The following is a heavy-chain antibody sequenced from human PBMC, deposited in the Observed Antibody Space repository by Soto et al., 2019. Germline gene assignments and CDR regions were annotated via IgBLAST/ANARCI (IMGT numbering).Heavy chain of an antibody. CDR1: GYTFTSYD. V-gene: IGHV1-8*01. CDR3: ARGMGSYGDYSFDY. D-gene: IGHD4-17*01. J-gene: IGHJ4*02. CDR2: MNPNSGNT. Sequence: QVQLVQSGAEVKKPGASVKVSCKASGYTFTSYDINWVRQATGQGLEWMGWMNPNSGNTGYAQKFQGRVAMTRNTSISTAYMEVSSLSSEDTAVYYCARGMGSYGDYSFDYWGQGTLVTVSS.